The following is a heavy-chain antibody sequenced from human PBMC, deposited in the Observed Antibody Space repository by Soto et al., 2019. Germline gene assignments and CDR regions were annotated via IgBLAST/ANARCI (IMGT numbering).Heavy chain of an antibody. J-gene: IGHJ4*02. V-gene: IGHV3-64D*08. Sequence: GGSLRLSCSASGFTFSSYAMHWVRQAPGKGLEYVSAISSNGGSTYYADSVKGRFTISRDNSKNTLYLQMSSLRAEDTAVYYCVKGEKMGGVYCSGGSCYVGYWGQGTLVTVSS. CDR3: VKGEKMGGVYCSGGSCYVGY. CDR2: ISSNGGST. CDR1: GFTFSSYA. D-gene: IGHD2-15*01.